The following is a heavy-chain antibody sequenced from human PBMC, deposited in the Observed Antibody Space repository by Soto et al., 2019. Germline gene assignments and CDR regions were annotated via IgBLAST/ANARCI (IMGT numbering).Heavy chain of an antibody. J-gene: IGHJ4*02. CDR3: ARAGSGVLRYFDWPPDY. V-gene: IGHV1-18*01. CDR2: ISAYNGNT. D-gene: IGHD3-9*01. CDR1: GYTFTSYG. Sequence: QVQLVQSGAEVKKPGASVKVSCKASGYTFTSYGISWVRQAPGQGLEWMGWISAYNGNTNYAQKLQGRVTMTTDTSTSTAYMELRSLGSDDTAVYYCARAGSGVLRYFDWPPDYWGQGTLVTVSS.